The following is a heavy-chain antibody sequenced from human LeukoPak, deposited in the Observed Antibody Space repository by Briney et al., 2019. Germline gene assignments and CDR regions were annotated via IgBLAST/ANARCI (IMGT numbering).Heavy chain of an antibody. CDR1: GYTFSVYW. D-gene: IGHD2-15*01. V-gene: IGHV3-7*01. CDR3: ARGRFCDSGNCYLVY. J-gene: IGHJ4*02. Sequence: TGGSLRLSCAASGYTFSVYWMSWVRQAPGKGLERVANIKPDGGDRYYVDSVKGRFTISRDNAKGSLYLQMNSLRAEDTAVYYCARGRFCDSGNCYLVYWGQGTLVTVSS. CDR2: IKPDGGDR.